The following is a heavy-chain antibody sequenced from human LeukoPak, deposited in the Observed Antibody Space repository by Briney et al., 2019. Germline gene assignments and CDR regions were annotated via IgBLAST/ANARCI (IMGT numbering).Heavy chain of an antibody. V-gene: IGHV1-2*02. D-gene: IGHD1/OR15-1a*01. CDR3: ARDRGTWNNDGFDY. Sequence: ASVKVSCKASGYTFTGYYMHWVRQAPGQGLEWMGWINPNSGDTNYAQKFQGRVTMTRDTSSSTAYMDLSRLRSDDTAVYYCARDRGTWNNDGFDYWGQGTLVTVSS. CDR2: INPNSGDT. J-gene: IGHJ4*02. CDR1: GYTFTGYY.